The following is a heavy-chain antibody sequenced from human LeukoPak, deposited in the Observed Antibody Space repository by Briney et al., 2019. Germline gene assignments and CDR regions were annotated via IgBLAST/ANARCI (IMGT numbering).Heavy chain of an antibody. CDR1: GFTFSSYA. D-gene: IGHD1-26*01. CDR3: ARDQGSYPNWFDP. J-gene: IGHJ5*02. V-gene: IGHV3-23*01. Sequence: GGSLRLSCAASGFTFSSYAMSWVRQAPGKGLEWVSAISGSGGSTCYADSVKGRFTISRDNSMNSLYLQMNSLRAEDTAVYYCARDQGSYPNWFDPWGQGTLVTVSS. CDR2: ISGSGGST.